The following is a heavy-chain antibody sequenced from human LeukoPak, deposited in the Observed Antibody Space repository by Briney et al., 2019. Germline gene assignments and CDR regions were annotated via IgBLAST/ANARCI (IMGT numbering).Heavy chain of an antibody. V-gene: IGHV1-46*01. CDR1: GYTFTSYY. CDR3: ARDSVVPAAMGNFDY. J-gene: IGHJ4*02. Sequence: ASVKVSCNASGYTFTSYYMHWVRQAPGQGLEWMGIINPSGGSTSYAQKFQGRVTMTRDTSTSTVYMELSSLRSEDTAVYYCARDSVVPAAMGNFDYWGQGTLVTVSS. CDR2: INPSGGST. D-gene: IGHD2-2*01.